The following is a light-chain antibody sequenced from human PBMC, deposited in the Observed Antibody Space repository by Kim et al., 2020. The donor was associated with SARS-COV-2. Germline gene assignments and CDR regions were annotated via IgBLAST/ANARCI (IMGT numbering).Light chain of an antibody. CDR1: SSNIGSNY. Sequence: QRVTSSCSGSSSNIGSNYVYWYQQLPGTAPKLLIYSNNQRPSGVPDRFSGSKSGTSASLAISGLRSEDEADYYCAAWDDSLSGLWVFGGGTQLTVL. V-gene: IGLV1-47*02. J-gene: IGLJ3*02. CDR3: AAWDDSLSGLWV. CDR2: SNN.